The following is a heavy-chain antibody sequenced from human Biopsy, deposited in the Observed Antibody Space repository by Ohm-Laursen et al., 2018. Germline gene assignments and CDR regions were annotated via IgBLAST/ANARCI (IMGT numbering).Heavy chain of an antibody. V-gene: IGHV4-59*01. Sequence: TLSLTCTVSGGSISSYYWSWIRQPPGKGLEWIGYISDSGSTNSNPSLKSRVTVSVDTSKNQFSLRLNSVTAADTAVYYCARDSGILNYGNFKYYHYYGMDVWGQGTKVTVSS. CDR1: GGSISSYY. CDR2: ISDSGST. CDR3: ARDSGILNYGNFKYYHYYGMDV. J-gene: IGHJ6*02. D-gene: IGHD4-11*01.